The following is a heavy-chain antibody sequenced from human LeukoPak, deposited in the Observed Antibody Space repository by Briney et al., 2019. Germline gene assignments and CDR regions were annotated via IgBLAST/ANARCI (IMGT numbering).Heavy chain of an antibody. J-gene: IGHJ6*03. CDR3: ARDPTMVRGTMDV. CDR1: GFTFTNYC. D-gene: IGHD3-10*01. Sequence: PGGSLRLSCAASGFTFTNYCIHWVRHAPGKGPERVAVISYDGSNKYYADSVKGRFTISRDNSKNTPYLQMNSLRPEDTAVYYCARDPTMVRGTMDVWGKGTTVTVSS. V-gene: IGHV3-30*04. CDR2: ISYDGSNK.